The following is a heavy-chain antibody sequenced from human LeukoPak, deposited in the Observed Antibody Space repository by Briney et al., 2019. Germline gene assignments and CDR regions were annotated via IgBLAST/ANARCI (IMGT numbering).Heavy chain of an antibody. J-gene: IGHJ4*02. V-gene: IGHV4-59*01. Sequence: SSETLSLTCSVSGGSISSYYWSWIRQPPGKGLEWIGYIYYSGSTNYNPSLKSRVTISVDTSKNQFSPKLSSVTAADTAVYYCARSPSLRSYYFDYWGQGTLVTVSS. CDR1: GGSISSYY. CDR3: ARSPSLRSYYFDY. D-gene: IGHD3-10*02. CDR2: IYYSGST.